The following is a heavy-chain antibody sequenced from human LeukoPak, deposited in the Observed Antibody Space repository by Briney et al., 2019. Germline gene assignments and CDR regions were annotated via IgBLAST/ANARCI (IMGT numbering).Heavy chain of an antibody. CDR3: AGSITAVGYYYYMDV. CDR2: IIPIFGTA. CDR1: GGTFSSYA. J-gene: IGHJ6*03. D-gene: IGHD6-6*01. Sequence: SVKVSCKASGGTFSSYAISWVRQAPGQGLEWMGGIIPIFGTANYAQEFQGRVTITTDESTSTAYMELSSLRSEDTAFYYCAGSITAVGYYYYMDVWGKGTTVTVSS. V-gene: IGHV1-69*05.